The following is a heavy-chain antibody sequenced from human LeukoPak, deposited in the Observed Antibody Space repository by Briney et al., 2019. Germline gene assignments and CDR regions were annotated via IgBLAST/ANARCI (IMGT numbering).Heavy chain of an antibody. D-gene: IGHD3-22*01. Sequence: GGSLRLSCAASGFTVSSNYMSWVRQAPGKGLEWVSVIYSGGSTYYADSVKGRFPISRHNSKNTLYLQMNSLRAEDTAVYYCAAWNYYDSSGYPYYFDYWGQGTLVTVSS. CDR1: GFTVSSNY. CDR3: AAWNYYDSSGYPYYFDY. J-gene: IGHJ4*02. CDR2: IYSGGST. V-gene: IGHV3-53*04.